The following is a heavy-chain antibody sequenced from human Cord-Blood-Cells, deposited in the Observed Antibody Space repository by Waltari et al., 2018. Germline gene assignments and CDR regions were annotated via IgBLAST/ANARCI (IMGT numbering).Heavy chain of an antibody. CDR3: ARDLGDFWSGYYDY. J-gene: IGHJ4*02. CDR1: GFTFSSYA. V-gene: IGHV3-30-3*01. Sequence: QVQLVESGGGVVQPGRSLRLSCAASGFTFSSYAMHWVRQAPGKGLEWVAFISYDGSNKYYADSVKGRFTISRDNSKNTLYLQMNSLRAEDTAVYYCARDLGDFWSGYYDYWGQGTLVTVSS. CDR2: ISYDGSNK. D-gene: IGHD3-3*01.